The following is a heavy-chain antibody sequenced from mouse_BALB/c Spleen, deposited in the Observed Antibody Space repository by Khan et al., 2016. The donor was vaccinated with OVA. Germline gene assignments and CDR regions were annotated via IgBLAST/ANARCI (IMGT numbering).Heavy chain of an antibody. CDR3: ARYYGSRFAY. J-gene: IGHJ3*01. CDR2: IYPGDGDT. V-gene: IGHV1-80*01. D-gene: IGHD1-1*01. Sequence: VRLQESGAELVRPGSSVKISCKASGYAFSSYWMNWVKQRPGQGLEWIGQIYPGDGDTNYNGKFKGKATLTADKSSSTAYMQLSSLTSEDSAVYFCARYYGSRFAYWGQGTLVTVSA. CDR1: GYAFSSYW.